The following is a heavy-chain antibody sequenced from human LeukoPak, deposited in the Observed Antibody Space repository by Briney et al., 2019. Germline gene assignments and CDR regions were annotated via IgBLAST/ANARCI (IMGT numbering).Heavy chain of an antibody. Sequence: SETLSLTCAVSGYSISSGYYWGWIRQPPGKGLGWIGSIYHSGSTYYNPSLKSRVTISVDTSKNQFSLRLSSVTAADTAVYYCARTRGYCSSTSCYPRGAFDIWGQGTMVTVSS. J-gene: IGHJ3*02. D-gene: IGHD2-2*01. V-gene: IGHV4-38-2*01. CDR2: IYHSGST. CDR1: GYSISSGYY. CDR3: ARTRGYCSSTSCYPRGAFDI.